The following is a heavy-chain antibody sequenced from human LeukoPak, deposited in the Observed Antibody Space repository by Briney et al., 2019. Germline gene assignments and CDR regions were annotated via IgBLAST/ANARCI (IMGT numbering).Heavy chain of an antibody. CDR3: ARDAFGVDKSPF. CDR1: GFTFSSYA. J-gene: IGHJ4*02. D-gene: IGHD3-3*01. V-gene: IGHV3-30-3*01. CDR2: ISYDGSNK. Sequence: GGSLRLSCAASGFTFSSYAMHWVRQAPGKGLEWVAVISYDGSNKYYADSVKGRFTISRDNSKNTLYLQMNSLRAEDTAVYYCARDAFGVDKSPFWGQGTLVTVSS.